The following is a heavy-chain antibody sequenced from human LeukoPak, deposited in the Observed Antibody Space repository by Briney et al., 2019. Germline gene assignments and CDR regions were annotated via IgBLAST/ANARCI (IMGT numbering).Heavy chain of an antibody. J-gene: IGHJ3*02. D-gene: IGHD3-10*01. CDR1: GGSFSGYY. CDR3: ASGLYYYGSGSYSEDAFDI. V-gene: IGHV4-34*01. CDR2: INHSGST. Sequence: SSETLSLTCAVYGGSFSGYYWSWIRQPPGKGLEWIGEINHSGSTNYNPSLESRVTISVDTSKNQFSLKLSSVTAADTAVYYCASGLYYYGSGSYSEDAFDIWGQGTMVTVSS.